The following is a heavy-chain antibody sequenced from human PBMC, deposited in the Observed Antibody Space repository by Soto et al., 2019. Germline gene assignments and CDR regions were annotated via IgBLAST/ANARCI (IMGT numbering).Heavy chain of an antibody. CDR3: AKLRFLEWLVNLDV. J-gene: IGHJ6*02. V-gene: IGHV3-23*01. CDR2: ITGSVSEA. CDR1: GFSVTSYA. D-gene: IGHD3-3*01. Sequence: GGSLRLSCVASGFSVTSYAVTWVRQAPGKGLEWVSGITGSVSEAHYADSVKGRFTISRDNSRNTVYLQMNSLRAEDTAIYYCAKLRFLEWLVNLDVWGQGTTVTVSS.